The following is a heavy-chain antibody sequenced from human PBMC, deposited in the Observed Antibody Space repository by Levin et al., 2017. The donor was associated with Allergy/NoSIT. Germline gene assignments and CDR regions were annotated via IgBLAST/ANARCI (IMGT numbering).Heavy chain of an antibody. D-gene: IGHD6-13*01. CDR3: ARAGYSSRIGYYYYYGMDV. CDR1: GFTFSSYD. J-gene: IGHJ6*02. Sequence: TGGSLRLSCAASGFTFSSYDMHWVRQATGKGLEWVSAIGTAGDTYYPGSVKGRFTISRENAKNSLYLQMNSLRAGDTAVYYCARAGYSSRIGYYYYYGMDVWGQGTTVTVSS. CDR2: IGTAGDT. V-gene: IGHV3-13*01.